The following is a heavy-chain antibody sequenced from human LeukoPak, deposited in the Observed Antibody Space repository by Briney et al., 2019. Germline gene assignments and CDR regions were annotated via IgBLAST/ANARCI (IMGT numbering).Heavy chain of an antibody. D-gene: IGHD3-22*01. CDR3: ARRYYYDSSGYPFDY. CDR2: IYPGDSDT. V-gene: IGHV5-51*01. CDR1: GSRFTNYW. J-gene: IGHJ4*02. Sequence: GGSLQISCKGSGSRFTNYWIGWVRQMPGKGLEWMGIIYPGDSDTRYSPSFQGQVTISADKSISTAYLQWSSLKASDTAMYYCARRYYYDSSGYPFDYWGQGTLVTVSS.